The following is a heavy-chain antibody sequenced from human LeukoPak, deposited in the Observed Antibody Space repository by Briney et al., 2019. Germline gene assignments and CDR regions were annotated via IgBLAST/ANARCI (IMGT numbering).Heavy chain of an antibody. D-gene: IGHD5/OR15-5a*01. CDR3: ASPGLRDLFDY. J-gene: IGHJ4*02. CDR2: IYPGDADT. V-gene: IGHV5-51*03. Sequence: PGESLTISCTGSGYIFTSYWIGWVRQMPGKGLEWLGIIYPGDADTRYSPSFQGQVTISADKSISTAYLQWSSLKASDTAMYNCASPGLRDLFDYWGQGTLVTVSS. CDR1: GYIFTSYW.